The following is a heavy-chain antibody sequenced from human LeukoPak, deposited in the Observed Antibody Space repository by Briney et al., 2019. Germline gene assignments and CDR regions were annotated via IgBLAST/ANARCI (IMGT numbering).Heavy chain of an antibody. Sequence: GGSLTLSCAASGFTFSIYSMNWVRRAPGKGLEGVLSISSSSSYIYYADSVKGRFTISRDNAKNSLYLQMNSLRAEDTAVYYCARDEAIVVVIPFDIWGQGTMVTVSS. V-gene: IGHV3-21*01. J-gene: IGHJ3*02. CDR1: GFTFSIYS. CDR2: ISSSSSYI. D-gene: IGHD3-22*01. CDR3: ARDEAIVVVIPFDI.